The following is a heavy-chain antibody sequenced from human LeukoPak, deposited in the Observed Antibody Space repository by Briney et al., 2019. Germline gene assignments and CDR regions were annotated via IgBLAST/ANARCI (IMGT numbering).Heavy chain of an antibody. V-gene: IGHV3-23*01. J-gene: IGHJ4*02. CDR3: AKDQALYFGEDGLDY. CDR1: GLTFSTYA. D-gene: IGHD3-10*01. CDR2: ISGNGGST. Sequence: GGSLRLSCAASGLTFSTYAMSWVRQAPGKGLEWVSTISGNGGSTHYADSVKGRFTISRDNSKNTLYLQMNRLTTEDTALYYCAKDQALYFGEDGLDYWGRGTLVTVSS.